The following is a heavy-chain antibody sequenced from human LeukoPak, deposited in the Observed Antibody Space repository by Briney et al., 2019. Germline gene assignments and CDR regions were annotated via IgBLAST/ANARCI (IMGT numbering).Heavy chain of an antibody. Sequence: GASVKVSCKASGYTFTSYDINWVRQATGQGLEWMGWMNPNSGNTGYTQKLQGRVTMTTDTSTSTAYMELRSLRSDDTAVYYCALFADYYGSGSPIDYWGQGTLVTVSS. CDR3: ALFADYYGSGSPIDY. CDR2: MNPNSGNT. D-gene: IGHD3-10*01. J-gene: IGHJ4*02. V-gene: IGHV1-8*01. CDR1: GYTFTSYD.